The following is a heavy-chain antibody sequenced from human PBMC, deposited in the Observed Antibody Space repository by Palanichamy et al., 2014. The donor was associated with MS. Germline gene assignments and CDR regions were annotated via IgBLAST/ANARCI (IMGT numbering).Heavy chain of an antibody. CDR3: AKGVGATKDAFDY. J-gene: IGHJ4*02. Sequence: EVQLLESGGGLVQPGGSLGLSCAASGFTFSSYAMSWVRQAPGKGLEWVSAISGSGGSTYYADSVKGRFTISRDNSKNTLYLQMNSLRAEDTAVYYCAKGVGATKDAFDYWGQGTLVTVSS. D-gene: IGHD1-26*01. CDR1: GFTFSSYA. CDR2: ISGSGGST. V-gene: IGHV3-23*01.